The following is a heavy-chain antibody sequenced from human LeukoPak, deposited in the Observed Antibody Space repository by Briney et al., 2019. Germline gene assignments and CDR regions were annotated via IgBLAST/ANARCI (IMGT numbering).Heavy chain of an antibody. CDR3: ARAATESGTGTYFDY. V-gene: IGHV3-30-3*01. Sequence: GGSLRLSCAASGFTFSSYAMHWVRQAPGKGLEWVAVISYDGSNKYYADSVKGRFTISRDNSKNTLYLQMNSLRAEDTAVYYCARAATESGTGTYFDYWGQGTLVTVSS. J-gene: IGHJ4*02. D-gene: IGHD6-25*01. CDR2: ISYDGSNK. CDR1: GFTFSSYA.